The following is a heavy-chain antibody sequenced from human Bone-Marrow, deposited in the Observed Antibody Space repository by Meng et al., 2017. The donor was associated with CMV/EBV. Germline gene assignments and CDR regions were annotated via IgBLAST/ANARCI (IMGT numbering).Heavy chain of an antibody. CDR1: GFTFSSYD. Sequence: GESLKISCAASGFTFSSYDMHWVRQATGKGLEWVSAIGTAGDTYYPGSVKGRFTISRENAKNSLYLQMNSLRAGDTAVYYCARAGTVYGDYDYYYYGMDVWGQGTKVTVSS. J-gene: IGHJ6*02. V-gene: IGHV3-13*01. CDR3: ARAGTVYGDYDYYYYGMDV. D-gene: IGHD4-17*01. CDR2: IGTAGDT.